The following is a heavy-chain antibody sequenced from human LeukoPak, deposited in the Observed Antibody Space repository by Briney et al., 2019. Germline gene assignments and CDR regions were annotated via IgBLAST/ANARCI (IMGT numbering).Heavy chain of an antibody. CDR3: ARTMMVRGVTTPHSFDY. CDR1: GYTFTSYG. Sequence: ASVKVSCKASGYTFTSYGISWVRQAPGQGLEWMGWISAYNGNTNYAQKLQGRVTMTTDTSTSTAYMELRSLRSDDTAVYYCARTMMVRGVTTPHSFDYWGQGTLATVSS. V-gene: IGHV1-18*01. J-gene: IGHJ4*02. CDR2: ISAYNGNT. D-gene: IGHD3-10*01.